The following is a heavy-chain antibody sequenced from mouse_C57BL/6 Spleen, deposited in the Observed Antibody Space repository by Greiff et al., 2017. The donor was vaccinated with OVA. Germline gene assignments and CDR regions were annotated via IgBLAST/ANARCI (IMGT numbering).Heavy chain of an antibody. D-gene: IGHD2-5*01. V-gene: IGHV3-6*01. Sequence: VQLKESGPGLVKPSQSLSLTCSVTGYSITSGYYWNWVRQFPGNKLEWMGYISYDGSNNYNPSLKNRISITRDTSKNQFFLKLNSVTTEDTATYYCARDSSNYEEGFAYWGQGTLVTVSA. CDR2: ISYDGSN. J-gene: IGHJ3*01. CDR1: GYSITSGYY. CDR3: ARDSSNYEEGFAY.